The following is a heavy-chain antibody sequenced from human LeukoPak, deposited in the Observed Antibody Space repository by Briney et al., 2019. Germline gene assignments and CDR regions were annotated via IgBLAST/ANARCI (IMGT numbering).Heavy chain of an antibody. CDR3: ARYPSGGYYFDY. CDR2: INGDGSST. J-gene: IGHJ4*02. D-gene: IGHD2-8*02. Sequence: GGSLRLSCAASGFTFSSYWMHWVRQAPGKGLVWVSRINGDGSSTSYADSVKGRFTISRDNAKNTLYLQMNSLRAEDTAVYYCARYPSGGYYFDYWGQGTLVTVSS. CDR1: GFTFSSYW. V-gene: IGHV3-74*01.